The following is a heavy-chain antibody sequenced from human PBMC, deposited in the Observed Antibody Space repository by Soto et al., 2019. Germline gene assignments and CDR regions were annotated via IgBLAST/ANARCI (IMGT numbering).Heavy chain of an antibody. Sequence: QVQLVQSGAEVKKPGASVKVSCKASGYSFTSFPIHWVRQAPGQGLECMGWINAANGYTRYSQKFQGRVTITRDTSATTAYMDLSSLTYEDTAVYYCARGGGLDDWGQGTLITVYS. CDR2: INAANGYT. D-gene: IGHD3-10*01. CDR1: GYSFTSFP. V-gene: IGHV1-3*01. CDR3: ARGGGLDD. J-gene: IGHJ4*02.